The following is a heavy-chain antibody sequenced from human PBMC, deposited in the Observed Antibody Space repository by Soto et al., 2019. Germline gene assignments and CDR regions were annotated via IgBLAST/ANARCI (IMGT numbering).Heavy chain of an antibody. CDR2: IFYSGST. CDR1: GGSITSSSFY. D-gene: IGHD2-15*01. CDR3: ARHLVVAATTYNWFDL. Sequence: SETLSLTCTVSGGSITSSSFYWGWIRQLPGKGLEWIGSIFYSGSTYYNPSPRSRVTIYIDLSKNQFSLKLSSVTAADTAVYYCARHLVVAATTYNWFDLWGQGTLVTDSS. J-gene: IGHJ5*02. V-gene: IGHV4-39*01.